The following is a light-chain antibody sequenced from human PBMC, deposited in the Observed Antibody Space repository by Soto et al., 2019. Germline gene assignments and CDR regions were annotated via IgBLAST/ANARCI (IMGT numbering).Light chain of an antibody. Sequence: EIVLTQSPGTLSSSPGERATLSCRASQTVSSTYLAWYQQKPGQAPRLLIYDASSRATGIPDRFSGSGSGTDFTLTISRLEPEDFAVYYCQQYGSTPYTFGQGTKLDIK. CDR1: QTVSSTY. V-gene: IGKV3-20*01. J-gene: IGKJ2*01. CDR3: QQYGSTPYT. CDR2: DAS.